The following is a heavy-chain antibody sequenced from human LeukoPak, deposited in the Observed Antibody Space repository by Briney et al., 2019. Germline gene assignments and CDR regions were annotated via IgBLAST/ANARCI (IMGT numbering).Heavy chain of an antibody. V-gene: IGHV3-13*01. Sequence: GGSLRLSCAASGFTFSSYDMHWVRQATGKGLEWVSAIGTAGDTYYPGSVKGRFTISRENAKNSLYLQMNSLRAGDTAVYYCARVGRSAYCGGDCYAYDYWGQGTLVTVPS. CDR2: IGTAGDT. J-gene: IGHJ4*02. D-gene: IGHD2-21*02. CDR3: ARVGRSAYCGGDCYAYDY. CDR1: GFTFSSYD.